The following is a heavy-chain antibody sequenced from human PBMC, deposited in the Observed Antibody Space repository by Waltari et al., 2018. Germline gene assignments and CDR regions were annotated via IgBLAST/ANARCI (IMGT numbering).Heavy chain of an antibody. CDR2: TYYGSKCFS. Sequence: QVQLLQSGPGLVKPSETLTLTCDISGDTVANANAAWNVIRQSPSRGLEWMGRTYYGSKCFSIYATFMSGLVFLSPDTSKNQFSLQLKSVTPEDTAVYFCVRGGSFCSGGTCYGYFDYWGQGLLVTVS. CDR1: GDTVANANAA. V-gene: IGHV6-1*01. CDR3: VRGGSFCSGGTCYGYFDY. D-gene: IGHD6-25*01. J-gene: IGHJ4*02.